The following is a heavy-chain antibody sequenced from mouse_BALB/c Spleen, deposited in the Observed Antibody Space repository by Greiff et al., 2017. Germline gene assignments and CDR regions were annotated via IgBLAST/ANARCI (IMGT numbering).Heavy chain of an antibody. J-gene: IGHJ4*01. D-gene: IGHD1-1*01. CDR3: ARRVYYYGSSYAMDY. V-gene: IGHV5-6-2*01. CDR1: GFTFSSYY. CDR2: INSNGGST. Sequence: EVQVVESGGGLVKLGGSLKLSCAASGFTFSSYYMSWVRQTPEKRLELVAAINSNGGSTYYPDTVKGRFTISRDNAKNTLYLQMSSLKSEDTALYYCARRVYYYGSSYAMDYWGQGTSVTVSS.